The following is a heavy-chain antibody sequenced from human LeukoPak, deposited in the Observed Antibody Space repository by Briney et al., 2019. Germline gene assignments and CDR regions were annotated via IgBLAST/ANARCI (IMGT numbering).Heavy chain of an antibody. CDR2: IRYDGSNK. CDR3: ATHNWNYVWRQNWFDP. J-gene: IGHJ5*02. Sequence: GGSLRLSCAASGFTFSSYGMHWVRQAPGKGLEWVAFIRYDGSNKYYADSVKGRFTISRDNSKNTLYLQMNSLRAEDTAVYYCATHNWNYVWRQNWFDPWGQGTLVTVSS. V-gene: IGHV3-30*02. CDR1: GFTFSSYG. D-gene: IGHD1-7*01.